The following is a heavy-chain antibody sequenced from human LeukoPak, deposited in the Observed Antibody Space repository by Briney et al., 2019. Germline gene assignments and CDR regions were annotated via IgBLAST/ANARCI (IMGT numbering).Heavy chain of an antibody. Sequence: SETLSLTCTVSGGSIRSYYWSWIRQPPGKGLEWIGYIYSSGSTSYNPSLKGRVTISVDMSKNQFSLKLSSVTAADTAVYYCARLSNPTRGHYYYYMDVWGKGTTVTVSS. CDR3: ARLSNPTRGHYYYYMDV. V-gene: IGHV4-4*09. CDR1: GGSIRSYY. D-gene: IGHD4-11*01. CDR2: IYSSGST. J-gene: IGHJ6*03.